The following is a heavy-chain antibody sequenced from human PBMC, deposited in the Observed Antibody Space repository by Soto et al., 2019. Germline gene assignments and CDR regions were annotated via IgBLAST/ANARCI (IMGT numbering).Heavy chain of an antibody. CDR2: ISYDGSNK. CDR3: ARVYYYGLNWFDP. V-gene: IGHV3-30*03. Sequence: GGSLRLSCAASGFTFSSYGMHWVRQAPGKGLEWVAVISYDGSNKYYADSVKGRFTISRDNSKNTLYLQMNSLRAEDTAVYYCARVYYYGLNWFDPWGQGTLVTVSS. J-gene: IGHJ5*02. CDR1: GFTFSSYG. D-gene: IGHD3-10*01.